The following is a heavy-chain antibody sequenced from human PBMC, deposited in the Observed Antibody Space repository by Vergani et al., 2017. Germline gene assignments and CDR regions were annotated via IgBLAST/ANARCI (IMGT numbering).Heavy chain of an antibody. CDR1: GYTFTSYG. CDR2: INPNSGGT. Sequence: QVQLVQSGAEVKKPGASVKVSCKASGYTFTSYGISWVRQAPGQGLEWMGWINPNSGGTNYAQKFQGRVTMTRDTSISTAYMELSRLRSDDTAVYYCARVRPYSSGWYDSLAFNWFEPWGQGTLVTVSS. D-gene: IGHD6-19*01. V-gene: IGHV1-2*02. CDR3: ARVRPYSSGWYDSLAFNWFEP. J-gene: IGHJ5*02.